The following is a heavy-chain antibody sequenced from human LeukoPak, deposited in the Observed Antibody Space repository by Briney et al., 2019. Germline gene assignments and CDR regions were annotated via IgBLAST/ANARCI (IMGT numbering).Heavy chain of an antibody. Sequence: SETLSLTCTGSGGSISSYYWSWIPQTAGQGIESIGRLYTSGSTNSNPSLKSRVTMSVDTSKNQFSLKLSSVTAADTAVYYCARDRGVYYYDSSGYLDAFDIWGQGTMVTVSS. J-gene: IGHJ3*02. CDR1: GGSISSYY. CDR2: LYTSGST. D-gene: IGHD3-22*01. V-gene: IGHV4-4*07. CDR3: ARDRGVYYYDSSGYLDAFDI.